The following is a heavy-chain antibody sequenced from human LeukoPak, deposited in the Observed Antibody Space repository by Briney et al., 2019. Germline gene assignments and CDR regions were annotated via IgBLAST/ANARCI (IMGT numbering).Heavy chain of an antibody. Sequence: SETLSLTCTVSGGSISSSSYYWGWIRQPPGKGLEWIGSIYYSGSTYYNPSLKSRVTMSVDTSKNQFSLKLSSVTAADTAVYYCARDPDRGVPNDYWGQGTLVTVSS. V-gene: IGHV4-39*07. CDR3: ARDPDRGVPNDY. CDR2: IYYSGST. CDR1: GGSISSSSYY. J-gene: IGHJ4*02. D-gene: IGHD3-10*01.